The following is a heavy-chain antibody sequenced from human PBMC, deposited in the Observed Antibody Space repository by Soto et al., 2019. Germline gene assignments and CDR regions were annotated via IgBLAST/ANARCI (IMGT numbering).Heavy chain of an antibody. CDR1: GGPFSRSG. CDR2: IFPVFGTP. Sequence: QVQLEQSGAEVKKPGSSVKVSCKASGGPFSRSGVSWVRQAPGQGLEWMGGIFPVFGTPMYAQKFQGRVTIDADESTSTVSMELRSLRSEDTAIYYGARRLDTMVVSDCYFDLWGRGTLVTVSS. CDR3: ARRLDTMVVSDCYFDL. J-gene: IGHJ2*01. V-gene: IGHV1-69*12. D-gene: IGHD2-8*02.